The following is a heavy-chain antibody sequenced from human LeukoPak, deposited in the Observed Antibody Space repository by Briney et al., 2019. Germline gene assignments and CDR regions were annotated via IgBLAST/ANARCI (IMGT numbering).Heavy chain of an antibody. CDR3: AKSPDYYGSGRYWIF. D-gene: IGHD3-10*01. J-gene: IGHJ4*02. CDR1: GGSISSYY. CDR2: IYYSGST. Sequence: SETLSLTCTVSGGSISSYYWSWIRQPPGKGLEWIGYIYYSGSTNYNPSLKSRVTISVDTSKNQFSLKLSSVTAADTAVYYCAKSPDYYGSGRYWIFGGQGTLVTVSS. V-gene: IGHV4-59*01.